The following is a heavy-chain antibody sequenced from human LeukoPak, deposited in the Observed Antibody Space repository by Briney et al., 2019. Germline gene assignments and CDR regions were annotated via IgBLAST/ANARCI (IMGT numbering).Heavy chain of an antibody. CDR2: ISWNSGSI. Sequence: GGSLRLSCAASGFTFDDYAMHWVRQAPGKGLEWVSGISWNSGSIGYADSVKGRFTISRDNAKNSLYLQKNSLRAEDTALYYCAKDRGAGSSWYATMPTDWGQGTLVTVSS. D-gene: IGHD6-13*01. CDR1: GFTFDDYA. CDR3: AKDRGAGSSWYATMPTD. J-gene: IGHJ4*02. V-gene: IGHV3-9*01.